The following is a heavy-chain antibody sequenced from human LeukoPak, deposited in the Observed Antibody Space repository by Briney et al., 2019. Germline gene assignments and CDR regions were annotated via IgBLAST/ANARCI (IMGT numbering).Heavy chain of an antibody. CDR2: TYTSGST. Sequence: SETLSLTCAVYGGSFSGYYWSWIRQPPGKGLEWIGRTYTSGSTNYNPSLKSRVTMSVDTSKNQFSLKLSSVTAADTAVYYCAREAVAGNYYMDVWGKGTTVTVSS. V-gene: IGHV4-4*07. J-gene: IGHJ6*03. D-gene: IGHD6-19*01. CDR3: AREAVAGNYYMDV. CDR1: GGSFSGYY.